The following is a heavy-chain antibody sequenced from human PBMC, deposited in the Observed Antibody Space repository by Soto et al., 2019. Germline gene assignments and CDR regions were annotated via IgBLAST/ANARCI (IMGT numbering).Heavy chain of an antibody. CDR2: IYPGYSDT. CDR3: ARHSSNFRYPDYALDV. Sequence: ESLKIYCKGSGDTFTDYWIGWVRQLPGKGLEWMGIIYPGYSDTRYSPSFQGHVTITVDKSTSTAYLQWNTLKDSDTAMYYCARHSSNFRYPDYALDVWGQGTRFTV. V-gene: IGHV5-51*01. J-gene: IGHJ6*02. CDR1: GDTFTDYW. D-gene: IGHD6-19*01.